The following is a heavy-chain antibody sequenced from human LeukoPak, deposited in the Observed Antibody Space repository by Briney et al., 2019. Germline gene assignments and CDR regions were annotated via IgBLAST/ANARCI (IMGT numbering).Heavy chain of an antibody. J-gene: IGHJ4*02. V-gene: IGHV3-23*01. D-gene: IGHD6-13*01. CDR2: ISGSGGST. CDR3: AKDLIIYSSSRRAFDY. Sequence: GGSLRLACAASGFTFSSYAMSWVRQAPGKGLEWVSAISGSGGSTYYAGSVKGRITISRDNSKNTLYLQVNSLRAEDTAVYYCAKDLIIYSSSRRAFDYWGQGTLVTVSS. CDR1: GFTFSSYA.